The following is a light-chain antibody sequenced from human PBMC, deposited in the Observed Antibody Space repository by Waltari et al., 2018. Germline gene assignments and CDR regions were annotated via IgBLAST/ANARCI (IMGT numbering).Light chain of an antibody. CDR3: QHYVRLPVT. J-gene: IGKJ1*01. V-gene: IGKV3-20*01. CDR2: GAS. Sequence: EIVLTQSPGTLSLSPGERVTLSCRASQSVGRSLAWYQPKPGQAPRLLIYGASSRATGIPDRFSGSGSGTDFSLTISRLAPDDLAVYYCQHYVRLPVTFGQGTKVEI. CDR1: QSVGRS.